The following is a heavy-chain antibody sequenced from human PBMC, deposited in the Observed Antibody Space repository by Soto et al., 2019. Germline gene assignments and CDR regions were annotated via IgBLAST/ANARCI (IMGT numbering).Heavy chain of an antibody. CDR1: GGTFSSYA. J-gene: IGHJ6*02. D-gene: IGHD4-17*01. Sequence: GASVKFSCKASGGTFSSYAISWVRQAPGQGLEWMGGIIPIFGTANYAQKFQGRVTITADKSTSTAYMELSSLRSEDTAVYYCARPRGYGDYLEYYYGMDVWGQGTTVTVSS. V-gene: IGHV1-69*06. CDR2: IIPIFGTA. CDR3: ARPRGYGDYLEYYYGMDV.